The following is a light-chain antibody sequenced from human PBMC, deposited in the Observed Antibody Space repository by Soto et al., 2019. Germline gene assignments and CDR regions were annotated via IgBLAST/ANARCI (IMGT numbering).Light chain of an antibody. CDR3: QNYNSDPKT. CDR1: QGISNS. CDR2: AAS. J-gene: IGKJ1*01. Sequence: DIHMTQSPSSLYAAVGDRVTITFRASQGISNSLAWYQQKPGQVPKLLIYAASTLQSGVPSRFSGSGSGTDFTLTISSLQPEDVVTYYCQNYNSDPKTFGQGTKVDI. V-gene: IGKV1-27*01.